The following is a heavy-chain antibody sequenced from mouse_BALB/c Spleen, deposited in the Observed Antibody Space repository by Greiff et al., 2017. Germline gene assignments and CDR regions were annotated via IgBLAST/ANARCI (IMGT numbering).Heavy chain of an antibody. J-gene: IGHJ4*01. CDR3: ARDRDYDEKLAMDY. CDR1: GFTFSSYA. D-gene: IGHD2-4*01. CDR2: ISSGGST. Sequence: EVMLVESGGGLVKPGGSLKLSCAASGFTFSSYAMSWVRQTPEKRLEWVASISSGGSTYYPDSVKGRFTISRDNSQSILYLQMNTLRAEDSATYYCARDRDYDEKLAMDYWGQGTSVTVSS. V-gene: IGHV5-6-5*01.